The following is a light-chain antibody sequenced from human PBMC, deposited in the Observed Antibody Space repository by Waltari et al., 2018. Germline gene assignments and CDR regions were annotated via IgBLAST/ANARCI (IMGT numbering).Light chain of an antibody. CDR1: SSNIGAGYG. Sequence: QSVLTQPPSLSGAPGQRVTISCTGSSSNIGAGYGVQWYQQFPGTAPKLLIYDHTTTPSVVAALFSGSKSGTSASLAITGLQAEDEADYYCQSYDSSLRGFYVFGTGTKVTV. V-gene: IGLV1-40*01. J-gene: IGLJ1*01. CDR2: DHT. CDR3: QSYDSSLRGFYV.